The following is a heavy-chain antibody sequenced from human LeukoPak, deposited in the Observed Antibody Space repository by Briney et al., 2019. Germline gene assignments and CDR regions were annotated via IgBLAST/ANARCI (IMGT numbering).Heavy chain of an antibody. CDR3: GREGGGSAFDI. V-gene: IGHV3-13*05. J-gene: IGHJ3*02. D-gene: IGHD3-16*01. CDR1: GFTFSSYD. CDR2: IGTAGDP. Sequence: GGSLRLSCAASGFTFSSYDMHWVRHATGKGLEWVSAIGTAGDPYYPGSVKGRFTISRENAKNSLYLQMNSLRAGDTAVYYCGREGGGSAFDIWGQGTMVTVSS.